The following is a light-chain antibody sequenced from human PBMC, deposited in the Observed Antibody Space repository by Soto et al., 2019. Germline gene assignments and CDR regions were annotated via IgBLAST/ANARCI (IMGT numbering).Light chain of an antibody. J-gene: IGKJ3*01. V-gene: IGKV3-20*01. CDR1: QSVSSTY. CDR3: QQYGSPTFT. CDR2: VAS. Sequence: EIVLTQSPGTLSLSPGERATLSCRASQSVSSTYLAWYQQKPGQAPRLLIYVASSRATGIPDRFSGSGSGTEFTLTISRLEPEDFAVYSCQQYGSPTFTFGPGTKVDIK.